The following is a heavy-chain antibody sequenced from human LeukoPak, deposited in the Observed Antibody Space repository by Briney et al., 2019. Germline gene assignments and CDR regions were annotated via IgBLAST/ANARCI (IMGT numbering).Heavy chain of an antibody. V-gene: IGHV4-30-4*08. CDR2: IYYGGST. Sequence: PSETLSLTCTVSGGSISSSSYYWGWIRQTPGKGLEWIGYIYYGGSTYYNPSLKGRVTISLDTSNNQFSLKLESVTAADTAVYYCARDYGDYADKNGMDVWGQGTTVIVSS. CDR3: ARDYGDYADKNGMDV. J-gene: IGHJ6*02. D-gene: IGHD4-17*01. CDR1: GGSISSSSYY.